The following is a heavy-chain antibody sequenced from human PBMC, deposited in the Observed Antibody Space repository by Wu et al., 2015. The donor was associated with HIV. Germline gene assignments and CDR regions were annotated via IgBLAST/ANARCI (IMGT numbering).Heavy chain of an antibody. Sequence: VQLVQSGAEVKKPGASVKVSCKASGYTFTSYYMHWVRQAPGQGLEWMGIINPSGGSTSYAQKFQGRVTMTRDTSTSTVYMELSSLRSEDTAVYYCAVEYYDFWSGYPLWGQGTLVTVSS. CDR1: GYTFTSYY. CDR3: AVEYYDFWSGYPL. J-gene: IGHJ4*02. D-gene: IGHD3-3*01. V-gene: IGHV1-46*03. CDR2: INPSGGST.